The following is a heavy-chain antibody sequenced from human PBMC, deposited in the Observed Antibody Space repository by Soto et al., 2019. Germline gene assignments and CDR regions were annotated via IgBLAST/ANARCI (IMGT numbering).Heavy chain of an antibody. J-gene: IGHJ6*02. Sequence: GASVNVSCKGSGGAFSSYASSWGRQPPGQGLEWMGGIIPIFGTANYAQKFQGRVTITADESTSTAYMELSSLRSEDTAVYYCARDLFLADCSSTSCYYYYYGMEVWGQGTTVTVSS. CDR3: ARDLFLADCSSTSCYYYYYGMEV. D-gene: IGHD2-2*01. V-gene: IGHV1-69*01. CDR2: IIPIFGTA. CDR1: GGAFSSYA.